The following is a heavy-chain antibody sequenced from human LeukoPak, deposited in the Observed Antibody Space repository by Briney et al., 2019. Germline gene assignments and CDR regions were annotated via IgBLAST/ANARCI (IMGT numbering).Heavy chain of an antibody. D-gene: IGHD3-10*01. CDR2: ISAYNGNT. J-gene: IGHJ6*04. CDR1: GYTFTSYG. Sequence: ASVKVSCKASGYTFTSYGISWVRQAPGQGLEWMGWISAYNGNTNYAQKLQGRVTMTTDTSTSPAYMELRSLRSDDTAVYYCARGVVRGVTSYYYYGMDVWGKGTTVTVSS. CDR3: ARGVVRGVTSYYYYGMDV. V-gene: IGHV1-18*04.